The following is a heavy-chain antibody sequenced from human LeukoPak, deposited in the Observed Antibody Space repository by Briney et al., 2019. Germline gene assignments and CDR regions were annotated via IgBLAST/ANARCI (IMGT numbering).Heavy chain of an antibody. J-gene: IGHJ4*02. CDR3: ARQERYCGGGNCYKYFDY. V-gene: IGHV4-34*12. D-gene: IGHD2-15*01. Sequence: PSETLSLTCAVYGGSFSGYYWSWIRQPPGKGLEWIGSIFYSGSTYYNPSLKSRVTISVDTSKNQFSLKLSSVTSADTAVFYCARQERYCGGGNCYKYFDYWGQGTLVTVSS. CDR1: GGSFSGYY. CDR2: IFYSGST.